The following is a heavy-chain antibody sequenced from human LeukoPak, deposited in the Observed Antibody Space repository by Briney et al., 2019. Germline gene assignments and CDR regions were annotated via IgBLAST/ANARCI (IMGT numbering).Heavy chain of an antibody. J-gene: IGHJ4*02. CDR2: INHSGST. CDR3: ARGLKYYDILTGYWYYFDY. D-gene: IGHD3-9*01. V-gene: IGHV4-34*01. Sequence: SGTLSLTCAVYGGSFSGYYWSWIRQPPGKGLEWIGEINHSGSTNYKPSLKSRVTISVDTSKNQFSLKLSSVTAADTAVYYCARGLKYYDILTGYWYYFDYWGQGTLVTVSS. CDR1: GGSFSGYY.